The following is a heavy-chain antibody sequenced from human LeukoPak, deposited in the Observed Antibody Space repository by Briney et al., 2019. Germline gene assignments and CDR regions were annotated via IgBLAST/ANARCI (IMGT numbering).Heavy chain of an antibody. CDR1: GGSFSGYY. Sequence: SETLSLTCAVYGGSFSGYYWSWIRQPPGKGLEWIGEINHSGSTNYNPSLKSRVTITVDTSKNQFSLKLSSVTAADTAVYYCARGQPPAYYYDSSGYAWLDYWGQGTLVTVSS. V-gene: IGHV4-34*01. D-gene: IGHD3-22*01. CDR2: INHSGST. J-gene: IGHJ4*02. CDR3: ARGQPPAYYYDSSGYAWLDY.